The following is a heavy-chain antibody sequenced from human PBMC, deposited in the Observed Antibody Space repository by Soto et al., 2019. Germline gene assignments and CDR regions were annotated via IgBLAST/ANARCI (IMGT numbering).Heavy chain of an antibody. D-gene: IGHD3-16*01. Sequence: QVQLVQSGAEVKKPGSSVKVSCTASGGTFSSYAISWVRQAPGQGLEWMGGIIPIFGTANYAQKFQGRVTITADESTSTAYMEPSSLRSEDMAVYYCARDEEGDMATGSCAGYWFQGTLVTVS. CDR2: IIPIFGTA. CDR3: ARDEEGDMATGSCAGY. J-gene: IGHJ4*02. CDR1: GGTFSSYA. V-gene: IGHV1-69*01.